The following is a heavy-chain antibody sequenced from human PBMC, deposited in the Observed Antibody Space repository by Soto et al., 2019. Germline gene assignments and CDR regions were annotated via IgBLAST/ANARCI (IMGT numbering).Heavy chain of an antibody. CDR2: IYYSGST. J-gene: IGHJ6*03. V-gene: IGHV4-59*01. CDR1: GGFISSYC. Sequence: PSETLSLTCTVSGGFISSYCWRWIRQPLGKRLEWIGYIYYSGSTNYNPSLKSRDTISVDTSKNQFTMKLSSVTVADTVVYYSARRERAIFRVVICPYYHYYYLDVCGKGTTVTVSS. CDR3: ARRERAIFRVVICPYYHYYYLDV. D-gene: IGHD3-3*01.